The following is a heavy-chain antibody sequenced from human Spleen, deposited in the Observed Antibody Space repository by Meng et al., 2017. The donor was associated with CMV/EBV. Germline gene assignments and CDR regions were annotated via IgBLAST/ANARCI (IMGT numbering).Heavy chain of an antibody. J-gene: IGHJ4*02. CDR3: ARDMAVAGDY. D-gene: IGHD6-19*01. Sequence: EVQLVESGGGLVQPGGSLRLSCAASGFTVSSNYMGWFRQAPGKGLGWVSVIYSGGSTYYADSVKGRFTISRDNSKNTLYLQMNSLRAEDTAVYYCARDMAVAGDYWGQGTLVTVSS. CDR1: GFTVSSNY. CDR2: IYSGGST. V-gene: IGHV3-66*01.